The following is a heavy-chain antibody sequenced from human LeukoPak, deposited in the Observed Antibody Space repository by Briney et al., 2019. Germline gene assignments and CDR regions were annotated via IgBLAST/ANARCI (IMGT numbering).Heavy chain of an antibody. D-gene: IGHD6-13*01. Sequence: PGGSLRLSCAASGFTFSSYWMSWVRQAPGKGLEWVANIKQDGGEKYYVDSVKGRFTISRDNAKNSLYLQMNSLRAEDTAVYYCATYSSWSDFDYWGQGTLVTVSS. CDR2: IKQDGGEK. J-gene: IGHJ4*02. CDR1: GFTFSSYW. V-gene: IGHV3-7*01. CDR3: ATYSSWSDFDY.